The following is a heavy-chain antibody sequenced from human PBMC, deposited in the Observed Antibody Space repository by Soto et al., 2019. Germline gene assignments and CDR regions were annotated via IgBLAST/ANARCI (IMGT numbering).Heavy chain of an antibody. CDR3: ARGLPGDSGWPEFDY. V-gene: IGHV1-18*01. CDR2: ISAYNGNT. Sequence: GASVKVSCKASGYTFTSYGISWVRQAPGQGPEWMGWISAYNGNTNYAQKLQGRVTMTTDTSTSTAYMELRSLRSDDTAVYYCARGLPGDSGWPEFDYWGQGTLVTVSS. J-gene: IGHJ4*02. D-gene: IGHD6-19*01. CDR1: GYTFTSYG.